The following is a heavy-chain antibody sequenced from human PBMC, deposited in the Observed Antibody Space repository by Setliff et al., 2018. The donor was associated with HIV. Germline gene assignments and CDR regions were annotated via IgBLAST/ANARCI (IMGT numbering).Heavy chain of an antibody. V-gene: IGHV4-39*07. J-gene: IGHJ5*01. CDR2: ISHSGRT. Sequence: PSETLSLTCTVSGGSISSSSYYWGWIRQPPGKGLEWIGEISHSGRTNYNPSLKTRLIISSDTSKNQFSLRLSSATVADTAIYYCARGFEGYCSGASCHWFDSWGQGTQVTVSS. D-gene: IGHD2-15*01. CDR1: GGSISSSSYY. CDR3: ARGFEGYCSGASCHWFDS.